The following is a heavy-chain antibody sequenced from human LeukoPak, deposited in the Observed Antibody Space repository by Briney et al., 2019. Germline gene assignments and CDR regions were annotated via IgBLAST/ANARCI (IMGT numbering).Heavy chain of an antibody. V-gene: IGHV4-34*01. D-gene: IGHD2-2*01. J-gene: IGHJ4*02. CDR3: ARGINIYCSSTSCHAYYFDY. Sequence: SETLSLTCAVYGGSFSGYYWSWIRQPPGKGLEWIGEINHSGSTNYNPSLKSRVTISVDTSKNQFSLKLSSVTAADTAVYYCARGINIYCSSTSCHAYYFDYWGQGTLVTVSS. CDR1: GGSFSGYY. CDR2: INHSGST.